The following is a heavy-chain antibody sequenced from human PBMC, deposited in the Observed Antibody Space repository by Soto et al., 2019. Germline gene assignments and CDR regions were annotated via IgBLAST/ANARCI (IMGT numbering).Heavy chain of an antibody. V-gene: IGHV2-5*02. CDR2: IYLDDHK. CDR1: GLSLSTTGVG. J-gene: IGHJ6*02. Sequence: QITLKESGPTLVKPTQTLTLTCTSSGLSLSTTGVGVGWILQPPVKPLEWLAVIYLDDHKRYSPSLKSRLTNTPITIQYQVFFTMTNTDPLVIATYDCLLRRCGGYCLLSFSVLSYYGLDVGGLGSMATVS. CDR3: LLRRCGGYCLLSFSVLSYYGLDV. D-gene: IGHD2-21*01.